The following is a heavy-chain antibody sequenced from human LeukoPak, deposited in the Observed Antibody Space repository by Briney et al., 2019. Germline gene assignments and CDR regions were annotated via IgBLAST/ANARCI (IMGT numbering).Heavy chain of an antibody. Sequence: GGSLRLSCAASGFTFNNYGMHYVRQAPGKGLEWVPFISDDGENKNYADSVKGRFTISRDNSNNTLYLQMNSLRAEDTGVYYCAKDRETTASGTFDYWGQGTLVTVSS. V-gene: IGHV3-30*18. D-gene: IGHD6-13*01. CDR1: GFTFNNYG. J-gene: IGHJ4*02. CDR2: ISDDGENK. CDR3: AKDRETTASGTFDY.